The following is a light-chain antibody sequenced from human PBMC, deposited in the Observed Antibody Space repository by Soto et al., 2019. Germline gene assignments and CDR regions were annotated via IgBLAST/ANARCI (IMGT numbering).Light chain of an antibody. CDR2: RIF. CDR3: QQYGSSPPRIT. J-gene: IGKJ5*01. Sequence: EIVMTQSPGTVSVFPGETVTLSCRASQSVSGYLDWFHQKPGQAPRLVLLRIFTRAIGVPARFSGSGSGTDFTLTISRLEPEDFAVYYCQQYGSSPPRITFGQGTRLESK. V-gene: IGKV3-20*01. CDR1: QSVSGY.